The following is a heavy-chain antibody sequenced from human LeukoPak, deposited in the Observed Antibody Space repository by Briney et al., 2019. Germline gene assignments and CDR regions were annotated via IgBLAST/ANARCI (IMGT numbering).Heavy chain of an antibody. CDR1: GFTFSNYA. CDR3: AKDMGSRATNLDY. J-gene: IGHJ4*02. Sequence: GGSLRLSCPASGFTFSNYAITWVRQAPGKGLEWVSSVSSIGISSYYADSVKGRFTISRDNSQNTLYLQMNSLRAEDTAIYYCAKDMGSRATNLDYWGQGTLVTVSS. D-gene: IGHD1-26*01. V-gene: IGHV3-23*01. CDR2: VSSIGISS.